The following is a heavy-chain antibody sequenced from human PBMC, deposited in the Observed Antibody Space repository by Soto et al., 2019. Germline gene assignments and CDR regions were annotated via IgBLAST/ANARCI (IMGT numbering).Heavy chain of an antibody. Sequence: PGESLKISCKGSGCTFTSYWIAWVRQMPGKGLEWMGIIYPGDSDTRYSPSFQGQVSISADKSISTAYLQWSSLKASDTAMYYCARQDGSALYYFDYWGQGXLVTVYS. CDR3: ARQDGSALYYFDY. CDR2: IYPGDSDT. J-gene: IGHJ4*02. D-gene: IGHD6-19*01. CDR1: GCTFTSYW. V-gene: IGHV5-51*01.